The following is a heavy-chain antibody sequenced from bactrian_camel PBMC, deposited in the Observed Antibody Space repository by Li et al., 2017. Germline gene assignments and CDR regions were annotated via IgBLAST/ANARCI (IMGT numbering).Heavy chain of an antibody. V-gene: IGHV3S10*01. Sequence: RLSCVVSGFTEITFCMGWLRQGPGKAREGIASIDSDGNTKYADSVEGRFTITRDNDLKTLYLQMNSLEPEDTAMYYCAADYRCEVVDGVSLVRHFRYAGQGTQVTVS. CDR2: IDSDGNT. CDR1: GFTEITFC. D-gene: IGHD6*01. J-gene: IGHJ4*01.